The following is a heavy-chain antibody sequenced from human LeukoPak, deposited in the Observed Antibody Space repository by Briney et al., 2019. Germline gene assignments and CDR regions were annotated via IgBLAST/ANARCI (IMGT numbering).Heavy chain of an antibody. Sequence: ASVTVSCKASGYTFTNYAVNWLRQAPGQRLEWMGWINAGNGDTKFSQNYQARVTITRDASASTAYMELSSLTSEDTAVYFCARGLWSAHRREYYFDSWGQGTLVTVSS. CDR1: GYTFTNYA. D-gene: IGHD3-3*01. V-gene: IGHV1-3*01. CDR2: INAGNGDT. J-gene: IGHJ4*02. CDR3: ARGLWSAHRREYYFDS.